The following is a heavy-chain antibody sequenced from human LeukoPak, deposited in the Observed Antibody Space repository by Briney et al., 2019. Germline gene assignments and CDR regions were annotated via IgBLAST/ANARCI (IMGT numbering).Heavy chain of an antibody. D-gene: IGHD5-24*01. Sequence: ASVKVSCKASGYTFTDYYLHWVRQAPGQGLEWMGWINPTLGSAGFAQKFQGRVTMTRDPSISTAYMELSRLTSDDTAVFYCARGSLEMSTIAYLDYWGQGTLVTVFS. V-gene: IGHV1-2*02. CDR2: INPTLGSA. J-gene: IGHJ4*02. CDR1: GYTFTDYY. CDR3: ARGSLEMSTIAYLDY.